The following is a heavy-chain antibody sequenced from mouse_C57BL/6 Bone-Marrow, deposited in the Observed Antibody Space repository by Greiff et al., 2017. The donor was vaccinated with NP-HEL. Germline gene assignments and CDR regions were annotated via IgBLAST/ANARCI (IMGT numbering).Heavy chain of an antibody. V-gene: IGHV1-82*01. J-gene: IGHJ3*01. CDR1: GYAFSSSW. CDR2: IYPGDGDT. CDR3: ARWGTMVTRAWFAY. D-gene: IGHD2-2*01. Sequence: QVQLQQSGPELVKPGASVKISCKASGYAFSSSWMNWVKQRPGKGLEWIGRIYPGDGDTNYNGKFKGKATLTADKSSSTAYMQLSSLTSEDSAVYCCARWGTMVTRAWFAYWGQGTLVTVSA.